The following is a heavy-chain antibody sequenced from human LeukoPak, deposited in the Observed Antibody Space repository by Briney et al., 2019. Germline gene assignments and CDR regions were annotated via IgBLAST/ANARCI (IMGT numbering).Heavy chain of an antibody. Sequence: GGSLRLSCAASGFTFSGYGMHWVRQAPGKGLEWVAVIWFDGSNKYYADSVKGRFTISRDNSKNTLYLQMNSLRAEDTAVYYGARERSSWHTYGMDVWGQGTMVTVSS. CDR2: IWFDGSNK. D-gene: IGHD6-13*01. J-gene: IGHJ6*02. CDR3: ARERSSWHTYGMDV. V-gene: IGHV3-33*01. CDR1: GFTFSGYG.